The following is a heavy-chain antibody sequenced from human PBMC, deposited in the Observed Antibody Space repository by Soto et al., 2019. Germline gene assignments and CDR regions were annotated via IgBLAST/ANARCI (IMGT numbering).Heavy chain of an antibody. CDR3: ARGYSSGWSKNWFDP. CDR2: ISAYNGNT. J-gene: IGHJ5*02. Sequence: PGASVKVSCKASGYTFTSYGISWVRQAPGQGLEWMGWISAYNGNTNYAQKLQGRVTMTTDTSTSTAYMELRSLRSDDTAVYYCARGYSSGWSKNWFDPWGQGTLVTVSS. V-gene: IGHV1-18*01. CDR1: GYTFTSYG. D-gene: IGHD6-19*01.